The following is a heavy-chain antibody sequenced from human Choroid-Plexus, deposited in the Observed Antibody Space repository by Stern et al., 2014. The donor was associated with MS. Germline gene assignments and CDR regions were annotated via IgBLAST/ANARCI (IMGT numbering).Heavy chain of an antibody. V-gene: IGHV3-30*18. CDR1: GFTFGSCA. CDR3: AKDRQYLTYFFDH. Sequence: VQLVESGGGVVQPGRPRGLSWVAPGFTFGSCAMNWVRQAPGKGLEWGAGVSYDGSNKYYADSVKGRFTISRDNSQNTLYMQMSSLRPEDTAVYYCAKDRQYLTYFFDHWGQGSLVTVSS. CDR2: VSYDGSNK. D-gene: IGHD2/OR15-2a*01. J-gene: IGHJ5*02.